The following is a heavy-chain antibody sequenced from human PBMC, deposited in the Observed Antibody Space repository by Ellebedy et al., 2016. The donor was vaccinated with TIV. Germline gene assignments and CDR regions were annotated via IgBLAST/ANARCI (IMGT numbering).Heavy chain of an antibody. V-gene: IGHV3-7*01. J-gene: IGHJ3*02. CDR2: IKQDGSEN. D-gene: IGHD3-16*02. Sequence: ETLSLTCTVSGGSISSGGYYWSWVRQAPGKGLEWVANIKQDGSENDYVDSVKGRFTISRDNAKNSLYLQMNSLRAEDTAVYYCAREGYRDAFDIWGQGTMVTVSS. CDR3: AREGYRDAFDI. CDR1: GGSISSGGYY.